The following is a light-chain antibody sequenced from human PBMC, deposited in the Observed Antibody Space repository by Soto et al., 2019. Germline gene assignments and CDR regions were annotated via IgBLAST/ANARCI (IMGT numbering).Light chain of an antibody. CDR1: QSINSE. CDR3: QRGHNRPLT. Sequence: EIVMTQSPATLSLSPGERAALSCRASQSINSELAWYQQKPGQPPRLLIYGASTRATGVPARFTGSESGSEFTLTISGLQSEDFAVYYCQRGHNRPLTFGQGTRLEI. J-gene: IGKJ2*01. CDR2: GAS. V-gene: IGKV3-15*01.